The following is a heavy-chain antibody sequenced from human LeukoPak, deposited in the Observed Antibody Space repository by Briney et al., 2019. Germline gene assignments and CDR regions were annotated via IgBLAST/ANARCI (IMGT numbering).Heavy chain of an antibody. CDR2: INHSGST. V-gene: IGHV4-30-2*01. J-gene: IGHJ4*02. CDR3: ARGNRLRRRNFDY. D-gene: IGHD4-17*01. Sequence: SQTLSLTCAVSGGSISSGGYSWSWIRQPPGKGLEWIGEINHSGSTNYNPSLKSRVTISVDTSKNQFSLKLSSVTAADTAVYYCARGNRLRRRNFDYWGQGTLVTVSS. CDR1: GGSISSGGYS.